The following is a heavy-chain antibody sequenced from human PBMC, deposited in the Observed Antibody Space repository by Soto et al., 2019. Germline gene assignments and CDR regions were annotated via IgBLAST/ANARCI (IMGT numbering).Heavy chain of an antibody. D-gene: IGHD3-22*01. CDR1: GGSISSGGYS. J-gene: IGHJ6*02. Sequence: SETLSLTCSVSGGSISSGGYSWSWIRQPPGKGLEWIGYIYHSGSTYYNPSLKSRVTISVDRSKNQFSLKLSSVTAADTAVYYCARSYYYDSSGYLDVWGQGTTVTVSS. CDR2: IYHSGST. V-gene: IGHV4-30-2*01. CDR3: ARSYYYDSSGYLDV.